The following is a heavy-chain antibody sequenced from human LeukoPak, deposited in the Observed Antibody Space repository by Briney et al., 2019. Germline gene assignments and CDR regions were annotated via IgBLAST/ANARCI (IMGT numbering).Heavy chain of an antibody. Sequence: GGSLRLSCEASGFTFGSFAMYWVRQAPGKGLEWIAGIFGSGGSPHYADSVKGRFTISRDNFQNTVYLQINSLRAEDTAVYYCGKTTAGYSSGQKPAWPVDYWGPGTLVTVSS. J-gene: IGHJ4*02. CDR3: GKTTAGYSSGQKPAWPVDY. D-gene: IGHD5-18*01. CDR1: GFTFGSFA. CDR2: IFGSGGSP. V-gene: IGHV3-23*01.